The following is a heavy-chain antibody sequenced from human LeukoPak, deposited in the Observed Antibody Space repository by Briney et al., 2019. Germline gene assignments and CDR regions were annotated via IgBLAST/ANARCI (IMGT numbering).Heavy chain of an antibody. CDR1: GFTFSSYP. D-gene: IGHD3-9*01. CDR3: ATDQRYAFDY. V-gene: IGHV3-48*02. Sequence: GGSLRLSCAASGFTFSSYPMNWVRQAPGKGLEWISNIRTTAEGAKYAYYADSVKGRVTISRDDGKNTLYLHMNSLRDDDTAVYYCATDQRYAFDYWGQGILVTVSS. CDR2: IRTTAEGAKYA. J-gene: IGHJ4*02.